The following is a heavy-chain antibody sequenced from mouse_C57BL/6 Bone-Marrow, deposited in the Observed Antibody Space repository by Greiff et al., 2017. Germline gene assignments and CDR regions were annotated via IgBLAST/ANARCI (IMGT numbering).Heavy chain of an antibody. CDR2: ISYDGSN. CDR3: ARAPTGVAY. D-gene: IGHD4-1*02. CDR1: GYSITSGYY. Sequence: DVKVEESGPGLVKPSQSLSLTCSVTGYSITSGYYWNWIRQFPGNKLEWMGYISYDGSNNYNTSLKNRISITRDTSKNQFFLKLNSVTTEDTATYYCARAPTGVAYWGQGTLVTVSA. V-gene: IGHV3-6*01. J-gene: IGHJ3*01.